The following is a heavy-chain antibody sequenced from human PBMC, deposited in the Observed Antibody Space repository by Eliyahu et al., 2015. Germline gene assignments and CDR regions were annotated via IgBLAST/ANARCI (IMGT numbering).Heavy chain of an antibody. CDR1: GYTFTGYY. Sequence: VKVSCKASGYTFTGYYMHWVRQAPGQGLEWMGWINPNSGGTNYAQKFQGRVTMTRDTSISTAYMELSRLRSDDTAVYYCARDLADSSGFYDYWGQGTLVTVSS. CDR3: ARDLADSSGFYDY. CDR2: INPNSGGT. V-gene: IGHV1-2*02. D-gene: IGHD3-22*01. J-gene: IGHJ4*02.